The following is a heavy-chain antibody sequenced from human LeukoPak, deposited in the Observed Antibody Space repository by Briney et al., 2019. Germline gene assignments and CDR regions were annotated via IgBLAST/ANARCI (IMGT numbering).Heavy chain of an antibody. Sequence: GGSLRLSCAASGFTFSSYAMSWVRQAPGKGLEWVSVISPSGVSTYYADSVKGRFTISRDNSRNTAYLQVSSLRVEDTAVYYCAKDRGSGSYFDYWGQGTLVTVSS. J-gene: IGHJ4*02. V-gene: IGHV3-23*01. CDR3: AKDRGSGSYFDY. D-gene: IGHD1-26*01. CDR2: ISPSGVST. CDR1: GFTFSSYA.